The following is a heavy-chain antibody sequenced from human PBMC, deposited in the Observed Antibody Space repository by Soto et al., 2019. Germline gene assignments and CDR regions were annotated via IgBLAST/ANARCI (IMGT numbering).Heavy chain of an antibody. J-gene: IGHJ6*02. Sequence: ASVKVSCKASGYTFTSYGISWVRQAPGQGLEWMGWISAYNGNTNYAQKLQGRVTMTTDTSTSTAYMELTSLRSDDTAVYYCAIGQLGRYGSSTSCYTVGYYYYFSGMDVWG. CDR2: ISAYNGNT. CDR3: AIGQLGRYGSSTSCYTVGYYYYFSGMDV. D-gene: IGHD2-2*02. CDR1: GYTFTSYG. V-gene: IGHV1-18*01.